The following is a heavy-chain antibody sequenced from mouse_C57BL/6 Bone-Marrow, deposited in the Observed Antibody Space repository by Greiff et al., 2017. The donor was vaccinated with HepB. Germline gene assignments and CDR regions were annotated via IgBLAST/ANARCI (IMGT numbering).Heavy chain of an antibody. V-gene: IGHV1-7*01. CDR1: GYTFTSYW. CDR3: ARWRRFAY. Sequence: VQLQQSGAELAKPGASVKLSCKASGYTFTSYWMHWVKQRPGQGLEWIGYINPSSGYTKYNQKFKDKDTLTADKSSSTAYMQLSSLTYEDSAVYYCARWRRFAYWGQGTRVTVSA. J-gene: IGHJ3*01. CDR2: INPSSGYT.